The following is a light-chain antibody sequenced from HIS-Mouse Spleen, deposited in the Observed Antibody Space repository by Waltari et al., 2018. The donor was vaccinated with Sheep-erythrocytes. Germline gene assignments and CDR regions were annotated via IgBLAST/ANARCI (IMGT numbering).Light chain of an antibody. CDR3: MQALQTPLT. CDR2: LGS. Sequence: SLPVTPGEPASISCRSSQSLLHSNGYNYLDWYLQKPGQSPQLLIYLGSNRASGVPDRFSGSGSGTDFTLKISRVEAEDVGVYYCMQALQTPLTFGPGTKVDIK. J-gene: IGKJ3*01. CDR1: QSLLHSNGYNY. V-gene: IGKV2-28*01.